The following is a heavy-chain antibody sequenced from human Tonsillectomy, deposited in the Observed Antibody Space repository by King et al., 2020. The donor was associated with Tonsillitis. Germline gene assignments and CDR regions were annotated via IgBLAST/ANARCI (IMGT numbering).Heavy chain of an antibody. V-gene: IGHV1-2*02. CDR2: ISPNSGGT. Sequence: QLVQSGAEVKKPGASVKVSCKASGYTFTGYHMHWVRQARGQGLEWMGWISPNSGGTNYAQMFQGRVTMTRDTSNTTAYMELSGLRSDDTAVYYCAKIGTAYGAFDIWGQGTMVTVSS. CDR3: AKIGTAYGAFDI. CDR1: GYTFTGYH. J-gene: IGHJ3*02. D-gene: IGHD3-10*01.